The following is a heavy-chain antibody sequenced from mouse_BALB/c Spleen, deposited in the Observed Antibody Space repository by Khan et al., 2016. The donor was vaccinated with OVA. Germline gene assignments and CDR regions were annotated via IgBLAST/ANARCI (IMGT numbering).Heavy chain of an antibody. D-gene: IGHD4-1*01. CDR1: GFTFSAYS. CDR3: ESDLTGSFAY. V-gene: IGHV5-6*01. CDR2: ISSGADYT. J-gene: IGHJ3*01. Sequence: EVQLVESGGDLVKPGGSLKLSCAASGFTFSAYSMSWVRQTPDKRLEWVATISSGADYTYYPDDVKGRFTISRDNAKHTLYLQMSSLKSEDTAMYYCESDLTGSFAYWGQGTLVTVSA.